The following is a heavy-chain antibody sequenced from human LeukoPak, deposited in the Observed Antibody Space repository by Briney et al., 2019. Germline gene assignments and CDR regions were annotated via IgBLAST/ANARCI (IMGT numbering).Heavy chain of an antibody. CDR1: GGTFSSYA. D-gene: IGHD3-22*01. CDR3: ASPTAYYYDSSGFDI. J-gene: IGHJ3*02. V-gene: IGHV1-69*05. CDR2: IIPIFGTA. Sequence: SVKVSCKASGGTFSSYAISWVRQAAGQGLEWMGGIIPIFGTANYAQKFQGRVTITTDESTSTAYMELSSLRSEDTAVYYCASPTAYYYDSSGFDIWGQGTMVTVSS.